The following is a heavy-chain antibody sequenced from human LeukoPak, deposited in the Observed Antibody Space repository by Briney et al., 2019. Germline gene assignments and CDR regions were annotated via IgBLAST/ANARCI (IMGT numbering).Heavy chain of an antibody. Sequence: PGGSLRLSCAASGFTFSSYSMNWVRQAPGKGLEWVSSISSSSSYIYYADSVEGRFTISRDNSKNTLYLQMNSLRNEDTAMYYCAKDRGYNNGGGSDYWGQGTLVTVSS. V-gene: IGHV3-21*06. CDR3: AKDRGYNNGGGSDY. CDR1: GFTFSSYS. D-gene: IGHD6-19*01. CDR2: ISSSSSYI. J-gene: IGHJ4*02.